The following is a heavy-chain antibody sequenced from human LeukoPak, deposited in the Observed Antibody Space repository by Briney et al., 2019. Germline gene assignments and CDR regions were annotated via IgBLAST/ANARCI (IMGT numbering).Heavy chain of an antibody. CDR2: ISSSSSYI. J-gene: IGHJ4*02. V-gene: IGHV3-21*01. Sequence: KPGGSLRLSCAASGFTFSSYAMSWVRQAPGKGLEWVSSISSSSSYIYYADSVKGRFTISRDNAKKSLYLQMNSLRAEDTAVYYCARVGEKAFHLWPEIDYWGQGTLVTVSS. D-gene: IGHD5-24*01. CDR1: GFTFSSYA. CDR3: ARVGEKAFHLWPEIDY.